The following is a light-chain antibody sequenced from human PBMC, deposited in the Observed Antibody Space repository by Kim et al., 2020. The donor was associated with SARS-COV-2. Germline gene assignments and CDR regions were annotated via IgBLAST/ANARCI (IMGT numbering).Light chain of an antibody. CDR1: QSISSY. V-gene: IGKV1-39*01. CDR3: QHSSDNPPFI. CDR2: AAS. Sequence: GYRVSIACQESQSISSYLNWCQQKPGRAPKLLIAAASSLQSGVPSRFSGSGSGTDFTLTISSLQPEDFATYYCQHSSDNPPFIFGPGTKVDIK. J-gene: IGKJ3*01.